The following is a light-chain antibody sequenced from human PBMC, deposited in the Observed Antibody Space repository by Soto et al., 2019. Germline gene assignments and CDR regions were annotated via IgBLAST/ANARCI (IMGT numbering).Light chain of an antibody. CDR3: SSYTSSSTSVV. J-gene: IGLJ2*01. CDR2: EVS. CDR1: SSDVGGYNY. Sequence: QSVLTQPASVSGSPGQSITISCTGTSSDVGGYNYVSWYQQHPGKAPKLMIYEVSNRPSGVSHRFSGSKSGNTASLTISGLQAEDEADYYCSSYTSSSTSVVFGGGTKLTVL. V-gene: IGLV2-14*01.